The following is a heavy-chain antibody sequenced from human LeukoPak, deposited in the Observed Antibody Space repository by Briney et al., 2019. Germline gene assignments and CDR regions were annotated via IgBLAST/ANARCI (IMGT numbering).Heavy chain of an antibody. CDR1: GFTFSSYA. Sequence: GGSLRLSCAASGFTFSSYAMSWVRQAPGKGLEWVSPISGSGGSTGYADSVKGRFTISRDNAKNSLYLQMTSLRAEDTALYYCARSLHDAFDIWGQGTMVTVSS. V-gene: IGHV3-20*04. J-gene: IGHJ3*02. CDR3: ARSLHDAFDI. CDR2: ISGSGGST.